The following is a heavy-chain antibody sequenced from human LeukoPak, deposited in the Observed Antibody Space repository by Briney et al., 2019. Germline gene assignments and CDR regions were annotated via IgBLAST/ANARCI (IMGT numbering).Heavy chain of an antibody. V-gene: IGHV4-39*01. CDR2: IYYSGST. CDR3: ARLPLYDILTGLDY. CDR1: GGSISSSSYY. Sequence: SETLSLTCTVSGGSISSSSYYWGWIRQPPGKGLEWIGSIYYSGSTYYNPSLKSRVTIPVDTSKNQFSLKLSSVTAADTAVYYCARLPLYDILTGLDYWGQGTLVTVSS. J-gene: IGHJ4*02. D-gene: IGHD3-9*01.